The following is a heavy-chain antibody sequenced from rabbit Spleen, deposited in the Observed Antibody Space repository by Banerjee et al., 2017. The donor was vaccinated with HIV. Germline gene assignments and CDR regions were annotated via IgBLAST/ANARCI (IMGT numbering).Heavy chain of an antibody. V-gene: IGHV1S45*01. CDR3: ARDVGSDGYDL. Sequence: QQQLEESGGGLVKPGGTLTLTCKASGFDLSSYYYMCWVRQAPGKGLEWIGCIYTGSSGNTYYASWAKGRFTISKTSSTTVTLQMTSLTAADTATYFCARDVGSDGYDLWGPGTLVTVS. CDR2: IYTGSSGNT. D-gene: IGHD6-1*01. CDR1: GFDLSSYYY. J-gene: IGHJ4*01.